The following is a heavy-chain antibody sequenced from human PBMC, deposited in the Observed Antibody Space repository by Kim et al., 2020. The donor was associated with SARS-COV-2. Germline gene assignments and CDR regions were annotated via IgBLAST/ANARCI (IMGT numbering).Heavy chain of an antibody. CDR3: ARDHGIAVAGYYYYYGMDV. D-gene: IGHD6-19*01. J-gene: IGHJ6*02. V-gene: IGHV3-30*01. Sequence: KGRFTIARDNSKNTLYLQMNSLRAEDTAVYYCARDHGIAVAGYYYYYGMDVWGQGTTVTVSS.